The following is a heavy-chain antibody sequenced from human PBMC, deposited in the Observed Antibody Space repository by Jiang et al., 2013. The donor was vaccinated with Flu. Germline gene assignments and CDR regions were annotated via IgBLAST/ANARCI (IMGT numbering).Heavy chain of an antibody. CDR1: GYTFTGYY. CDR3: ARVSNEGVGYPNYDSSGYYYDYFDY. V-gene: IGHV1-2*04. CDR2: INPNSGGT. D-gene: IGHD3-22*01. Sequence: GAEVKKPGASVKVSCKASGYTFTGYYMHWVRQAPGQGLEWMGWINPNSGGTNYAQKFQGWVTMTRDTSISTAYMELSRLRSDDTAVYYCARVSNEGVGYPNYDSSGYYYDYFDYWGQGTLVTVSS. J-gene: IGHJ4*02.